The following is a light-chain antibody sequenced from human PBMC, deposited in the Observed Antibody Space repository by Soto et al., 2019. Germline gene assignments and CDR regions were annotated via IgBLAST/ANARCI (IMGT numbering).Light chain of an antibody. CDR3: ATWDDSLNGVL. CDR1: SSNIGGSA. J-gene: IGLJ2*01. CDR2: GNN. V-gene: IGLV1-44*01. Sequence: QPVLTQPPSTSGTPGQKVTISCSGGSSNIGGSAVNWYQLLPGTAPKLLIYGNNQRPSGVPDRFSGSKSGTSASLAISGLQSEDEADYYCATWDDSLNGVLFGGGTKLTVL.